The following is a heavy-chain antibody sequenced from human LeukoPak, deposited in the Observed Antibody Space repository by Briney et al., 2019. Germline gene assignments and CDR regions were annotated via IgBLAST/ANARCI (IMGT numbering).Heavy chain of an antibody. CDR1: GYTFTSYG. D-gene: IGHD3-9*01. CDR2: ISAYNGNT. V-gene: IGHV1-18*01. Sequence: GASVKVSCKASGYTFTSYGISWVRQAPGQGLEWMGWISAYNGNTNYAQKLQGRVTMTTDTSTSTAYMELRSLRSDDTAVYYCARGVYYDILTGYYTLFDYWGQGTLVTVSP. CDR3: ARGVYYDILTGYYTLFDY. J-gene: IGHJ4*02.